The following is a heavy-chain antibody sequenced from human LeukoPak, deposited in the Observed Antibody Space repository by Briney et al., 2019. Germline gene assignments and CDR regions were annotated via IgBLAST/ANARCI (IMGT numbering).Heavy chain of an antibody. D-gene: IGHD3-22*01. Sequence: PGGSLRLSCAASGFTFSSYSMNWVRQAPGKGLEWVSSISSSSSYIYYADSVKGRFTISRDNAKNSLYLQMNSLRAEDTAVYYCAKDGRYYDSSGYLDYWGQGTLVTVSS. CDR1: GFTFSSYS. V-gene: IGHV3-21*04. J-gene: IGHJ4*02. CDR3: AKDGRYYDSSGYLDY. CDR2: ISSSSSYI.